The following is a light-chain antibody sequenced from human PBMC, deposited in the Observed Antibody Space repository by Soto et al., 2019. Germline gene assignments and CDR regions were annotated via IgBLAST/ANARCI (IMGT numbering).Light chain of an antibody. V-gene: IGLV1-47*01. Sequence: QTVVTQPPSASGTPGQRVTISCSGSSSNIGGNYAYWYQQLPGTAPKLLIYRNNQRPAGVPDRFSGSKSGTSASLAISGLRSEDEADYYCAAWDDSLSGVVFGGGTKLTVL. CDR2: RNN. CDR3: AAWDDSLSGVV. J-gene: IGLJ2*01. CDR1: SSNIGGNY.